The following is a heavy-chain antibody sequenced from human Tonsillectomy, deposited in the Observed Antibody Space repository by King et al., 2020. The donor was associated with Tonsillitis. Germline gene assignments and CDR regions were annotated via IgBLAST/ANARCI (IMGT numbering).Heavy chain of an antibody. J-gene: IGHJ6*02. D-gene: IGHD3-10*01. CDR2: IYSGGSST. CDR3: AKDIGSGGSGMIGMDV. Sequence: EVQLVESGGGLVQPGGSLRLSCAVSGFTFSSYAMSWVRQAPGKGLEWVSVIYSGGSSTYYADSVKGRSTISRDNSKNTLYLQMNSLRAEDTAVYYCAKDIGSGGSGMIGMDVWGQGTTVTVSS. V-gene: IGHV3-23*03. CDR1: GFTFSSYA.